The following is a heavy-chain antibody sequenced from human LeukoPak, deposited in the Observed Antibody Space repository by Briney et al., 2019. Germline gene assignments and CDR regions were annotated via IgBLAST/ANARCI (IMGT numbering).Heavy chain of an antibody. V-gene: IGHV3-9*01. CDR2: ISWNSGSI. Sequence: GRSLRLSCAASGFTFDDYAMHWGRQAPGKGLEGGSGISWNSGSIGYADSVKGRFTISRDNAKNSLYLQMNSLRAEDTALYYCXXXXXIVXVPAAYFDYWGQGTLVTVSS. J-gene: IGHJ4*02. CDR3: XXXXXIVXVPAAYFDY. CDR1: GFTFDDYA. D-gene: IGHD2-2*01.